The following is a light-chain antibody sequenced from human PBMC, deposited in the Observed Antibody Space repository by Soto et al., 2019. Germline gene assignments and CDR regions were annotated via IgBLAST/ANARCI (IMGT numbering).Light chain of an antibody. V-gene: IGLV2-14*01. J-gene: IGLJ1*01. CDR3: SSYTSSSTLEYV. CDR1: SSDVGAYNY. Sequence: QSVLTQPASVSGSPGQSITISCTGTSSDVGAYNYVSWYQQHPGKAPKLMIYEVSNRPSGVSNRFSGSKSGNTASLTISGLQAEDEADYYCSSYTSSSTLEYVFGTGTKVTVL. CDR2: EVS.